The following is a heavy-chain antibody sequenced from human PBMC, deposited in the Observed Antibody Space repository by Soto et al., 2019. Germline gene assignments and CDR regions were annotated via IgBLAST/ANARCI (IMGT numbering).Heavy chain of an antibody. V-gene: IGHV4-31*03. Sequence: QVQLQESGPGLVKPSQTLSLTCTVSGGSISSGGYYWSWIRQHPGKGLEWIGYIYYSGSTYYNPSLKHRVTLSVNTSKNQFSLKLGSLTAAGPAVYSRAGRPAATVTGFDYWGQGTLVTVSS. CDR1: GGSISSGGYY. CDR3: AGRPAATVTGFDY. CDR2: IYYSGST. J-gene: IGHJ4*02. D-gene: IGHD4-17*01.